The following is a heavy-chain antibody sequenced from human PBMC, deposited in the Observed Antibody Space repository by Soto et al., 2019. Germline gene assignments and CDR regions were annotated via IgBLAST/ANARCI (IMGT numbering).Heavy chain of an antibody. CDR3: ASRIRARGYFDY. CDR2: IYHSGST. CDR1: GGSISSSNW. V-gene: IGHV4-4*02. Sequence: SETLSLTCAVSGGSISSSNWWRWVRQPPGKGLEWIGEIYHSGSTNYNPSLKSRVTISVDKSKNQFSLKLSSVTAADTAVYYCASRIRARGYFDYWGQGTLVTVSS. J-gene: IGHJ4*02. D-gene: IGHD3-16*01.